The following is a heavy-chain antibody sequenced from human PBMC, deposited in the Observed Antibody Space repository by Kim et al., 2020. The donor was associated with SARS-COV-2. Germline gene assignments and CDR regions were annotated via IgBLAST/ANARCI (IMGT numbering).Heavy chain of an antibody. V-gene: IGHV3-9*01. CDR3: AKVDDSLTGLDGHVFDY. D-gene: IGHD3-9*01. Sequence: VKGRFTISRDNAKNSLYLQMNSLRAEDTALYYCAKVDDSLTGLDGHVFDYWGQGTLVTVSS. J-gene: IGHJ4*02.